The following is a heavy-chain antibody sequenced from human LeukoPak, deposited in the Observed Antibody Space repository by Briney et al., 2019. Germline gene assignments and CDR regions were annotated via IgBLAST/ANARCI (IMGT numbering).Heavy chain of an antibody. CDR1: GGSISSSIYS. V-gene: IGHV4-61*02. CDR3: ARYSTNWGWFDP. Sequence: SETLSLTCTVSGGSISSSIYSWNWIRQPAGKGLEWIGRISTSGSTNYNPSLMSRVTISVDTSKNQFSLRLSSVTAADTAVYYCARYSTNWGWFDPWGQGTLVTVSS. D-gene: IGHD6-13*01. CDR2: ISTSGST. J-gene: IGHJ5*02.